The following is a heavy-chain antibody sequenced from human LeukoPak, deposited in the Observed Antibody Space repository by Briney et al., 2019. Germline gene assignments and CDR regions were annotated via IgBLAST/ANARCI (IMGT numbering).Heavy chain of an antibody. CDR3: ARLITGTTTAFGI. D-gene: IGHD1-7*01. Sequence: PSETLSLTCSVSGGSISGYYWTWIRQPAGKGLEWIGRVYTSGSTHYNSSLKTRLTMSVDTSKNQFSLKLSPVTAADTAVYYCARLITGTTTAFGIWGQGTMVTVSS. V-gene: IGHV4-4*07. CDR2: VYTSGST. J-gene: IGHJ3*02. CDR1: GGSISGYY.